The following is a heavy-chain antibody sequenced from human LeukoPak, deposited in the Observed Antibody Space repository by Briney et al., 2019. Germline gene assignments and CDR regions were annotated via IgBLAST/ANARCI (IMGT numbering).Heavy chain of an antibody. J-gene: IGHJ4*02. CDR2: INPNSGGT. D-gene: IGHD6-19*01. CDR3: ARSLPAVAGTDY. Sequence: ASVKDSCKASGYTFTGYYMHWVRQAPGQGLEWMGWINPNSGGTNYAQKFQGRFTMTRDTSISTAYMELSRLRSDDTAVYYCARSLPAVAGTDYWGQGTLVTVSS. V-gene: IGHV1-2*02. CDR1: GYTFTGYY.